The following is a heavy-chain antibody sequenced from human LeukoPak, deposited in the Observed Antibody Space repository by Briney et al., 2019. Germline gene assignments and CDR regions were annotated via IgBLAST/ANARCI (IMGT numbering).Heavy chain of an antibody. J-gene: IGHJ4*02. V-gene: IGHV4-30-2*01. Sequence: SETLSLTCTVSGGSISSGGYYWSWIRQPPGKGLEWIGYIYRSGSTYYNPSLKSRVTISVDRSKNQFSLKLSSVTAADTAVYYCARDAVGGSSLGGFDYWGQGTLVTVSS. CDR3: ARDAVGGSSLGGFDY. CDR1: GGSISSGGYY. D-gene: IGHD1-26*01. CDR2: IYRSGST.